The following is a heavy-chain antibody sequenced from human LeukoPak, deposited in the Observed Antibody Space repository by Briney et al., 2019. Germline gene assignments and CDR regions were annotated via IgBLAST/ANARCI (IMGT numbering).Heavy chain of an antibody. Sequence: SETLSLTCAVYGGSFSGYYWSWIRQPPGGGLEWIGEINHSGSTNYNPSLKSRVTISVDTSKNQFSLKLSSVTAADTAVYYCAGPRYCSGGSCYLYYYYYMDVWGKGTTVTVSS. V-gene: IGHV4-34*01. CDR1: GGSFSGYY. CDR3: AGPRYCSGGSCYLYYYYYMDV. CDR2: INHSGST. D-gene: IGHD2-15*01. J-gene: IGHJ6*03.